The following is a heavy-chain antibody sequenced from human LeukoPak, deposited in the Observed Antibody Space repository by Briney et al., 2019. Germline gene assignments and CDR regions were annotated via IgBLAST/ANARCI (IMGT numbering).Heavy chain of an antibody. CDR3: ARRAWEQYWFDP. D-gene: IGHD1-26*01. CDR1: GGSISSGDYY. Sequence: PSETLSLTCTVSGGSISSGDYYWGWIRQPPGKGLEWIGYIYYSGSTYYNPSLKSRVTISVDTSKNQFSLKLSSVTAADTAVYYCARRAWEQYWFDPWGQGTLVTVSS. CDR2: IYYSGST. V-gene: IGHV4-30-4*01. J-gene: IGHJ5*02.